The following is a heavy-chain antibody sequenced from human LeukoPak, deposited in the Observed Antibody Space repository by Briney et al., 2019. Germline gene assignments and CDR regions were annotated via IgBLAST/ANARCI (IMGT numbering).Heavy chain of an antibody. CDR3: AKGGSLSSGWYVVF. J-gene: IGHJ1*01. CDR1: GFTFSSYA. CDR2: ISGSGGST. Sequence: GGSLRLSCAASGFTFSSYAMSWVRQAPGQGLEWVSAISGSGGSTYYADSVKGRFTISRDNSKNTLYLQMNSLRAEDTAVYYCAKGGSLSSGWYVVFWGQGTLVTVSS. D-gene: IGHD6-19*01. V-gene: IGHV3-23*01.